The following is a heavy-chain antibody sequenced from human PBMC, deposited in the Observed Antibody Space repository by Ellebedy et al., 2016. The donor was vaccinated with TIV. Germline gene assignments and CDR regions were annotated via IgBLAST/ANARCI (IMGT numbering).Heavy chain of an antibody. J-gene: IGHJ4*02. V-gene: IGHV1-18*01. CDR2: INPYNGHT. CDR3: ATSKLYLDTSGYFDY. CDR1: GYSFTSYG. D-gene: IGHD3-22*01. Sequence: AASVKVSCKASGYSFTSYGISWVRQAPGQGLEWLGWINPYNGHTNYALKLQGRVTVTTDTSTSTAYMELRSLRPDDTAVYYCATSKLYLDTSGYFDYWGQGTLVTVSS.